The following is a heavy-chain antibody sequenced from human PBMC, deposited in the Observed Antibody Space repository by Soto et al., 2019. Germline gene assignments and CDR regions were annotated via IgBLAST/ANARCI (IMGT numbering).Heavy chain of an antibody. Sequence: SETLSPTCAVSGGSISSSNWWGWVRQPPGKGRGLIGEIYHSGSTNYNPSLKSRVTISVDKSKNQFSLKLSSVTAADTAVYYCARDRIAAAGNRPSRYYYGMDVWGQGTTVTVSS. CDR1: GGSISSSNW. D-gene: IGHD6-13*01. CDR2: IYHSGST. V-gene: IGHV4-4*02. J-gene: IGHJ6*02. CDR3: ARDRIAAAGNRPSRYYYGMDV.